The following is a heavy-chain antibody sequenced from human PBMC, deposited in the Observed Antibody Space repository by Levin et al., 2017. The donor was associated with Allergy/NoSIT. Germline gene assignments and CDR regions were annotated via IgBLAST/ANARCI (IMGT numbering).Heavy chain of an antibody. D-gene: IGHD2-2*01. J-gene: IGHJ4*02. Sequence: ASVKVSCKTSGYTFTNNFIHWVRQAPGQGLEWMGWINPKSGGTNNAQKFQGRVTMTSDTSISTAYMELSRLRSDDTAVYYCSRGEDEIGYCTTTRCDDALDFWGQGTLVTVSS. CDR2: INPKSGGT. CDR3: SRGEDEIGYCTTTRCDDALDF. CDR1: GYTFTNNF. V-gene: IGHV1-2*02.